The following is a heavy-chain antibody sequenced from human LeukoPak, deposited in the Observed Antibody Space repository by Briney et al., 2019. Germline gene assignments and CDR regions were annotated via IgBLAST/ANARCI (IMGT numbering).Heavy chain of an antibody. V-gene: IGHV4-59*01. D-gene: IGHD4-17*01. CDR2: IYYSGSN. CDR3: ASFTHGDYAGFDY. CDR1: GGSISSYY. J-gene: IGHJ4*02. Sequence: SETLSLTCPVSGGSISSYYWSWIRQPPAKGREGIGYIYYSGSNNYNPSLKSRVSISVDTSKNQFSLKLSSVTAADTAVYYCASFTHGDYAGFDYWGQGTLVTVSS.